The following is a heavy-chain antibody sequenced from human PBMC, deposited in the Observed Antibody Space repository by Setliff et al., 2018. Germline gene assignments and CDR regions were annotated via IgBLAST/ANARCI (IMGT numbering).Heavy chain of an antibody. CDR2: IYPGDSDT. CDR1: GYTFTSYW. V-gene: IGHV5-51*01. Sequence: GESLKISCKGFGYTFTSYWIGWVRQMPGKGLEWMGIIYPGDSDTRYNPSFQGRVTMSVDKSITTAYLQWSSLKASDTAMYYCARRLSAAGLDYWGQGTLVTVSS. CDR3: ARRLSAAGLDY. J-gene: IGHJ4*02. D-gene: IGHD6-13*01.